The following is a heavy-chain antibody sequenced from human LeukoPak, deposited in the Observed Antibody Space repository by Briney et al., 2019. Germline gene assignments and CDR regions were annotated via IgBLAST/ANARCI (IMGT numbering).Heavy chain of an antibody. D-gene: IGHD1-1*01. CDR1: GFTFSSYA. Sequence: GGSLRLSCAASGFTFSSYAMSWVRQAPGKGLEWVANIKPDGSKKYYVDSVKGRFTISRDNAKNSLILQMGSLRAEDTAVYYCARDPTTSQGSDAFDIWGQGTRVTVSS. V-gene: IGHV3-7*01. CDR3: ARDPTTSQGSDAFDI. CDR2: IKPDGSKK. J-gene: IGHJ3*02.